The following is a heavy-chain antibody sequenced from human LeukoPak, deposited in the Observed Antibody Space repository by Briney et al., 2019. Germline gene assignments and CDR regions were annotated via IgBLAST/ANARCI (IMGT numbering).Heavy chain of an antibody. CDR1: GYSISSGYY. D-gene: IGHD3-16*02. CDR3: ARPPLP. V-gene: IGHV4-38-2*01. Sequence: SETLSLTCAVSGYSISSGYYWGWIRQPPGKGLEWIGSIYHSGSTYYNPSLKSRVTISVDTSKNQFSLKLSSVTAADTAVYYCARPPLPWGQGTLVTVSS. CDR2: IYHSGST. J-gene: IGHJ5*02.